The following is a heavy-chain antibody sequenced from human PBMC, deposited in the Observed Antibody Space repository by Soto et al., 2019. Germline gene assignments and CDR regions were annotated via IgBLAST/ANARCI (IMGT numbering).Heavy chain of an antibody. D-gene: IGHD3-3*01. CDR1: DYSINYGYY. CDR3: ARELRFLEWLNPYGMDV. CDR2: IFHNGNT. Sequence: SETLSLTCAVSDYSINYGYYWGWIRQPPGRGLEWIGSIFHNGNTYYNPSLKSRVTISVDTAKNQFSLKLSSVTAADTAVYYFARELRFLEWLNPYGMDVWGQGTTVTVSS. J-gene: IGHJ6*02. V-gene: IGHV4-38-2*02.